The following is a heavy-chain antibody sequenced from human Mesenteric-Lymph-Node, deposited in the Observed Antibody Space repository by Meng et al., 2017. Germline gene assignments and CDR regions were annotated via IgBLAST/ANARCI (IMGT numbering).Heavy chain of an antibody. CDR2: IRSDGSYI. CDR1: GFTFSSYE. Sequence: GGSLRLSCAASGFTFSSYEMNWVRQAPGKGLEWVSYIRSDGSYIHYADSVRGRFTVSKDNAKNSLYLQMNSLRAEDTAVYYCARGGISGTTWNWFDSWGQGTLVTVSS. D-gene: IGHD1-14*01. CDR3: ARGGISGTTWNWFDS. J-gene: IGHJ5*01. V-gene: IGHV3-48*03.